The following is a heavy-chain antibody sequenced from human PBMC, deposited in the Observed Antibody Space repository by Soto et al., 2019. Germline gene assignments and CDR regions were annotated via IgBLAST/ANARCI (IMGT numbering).Heavy chain of an antibody. CDR1: GYTFTSYG. CDR3: ARDSYRRSGGRPLYFQH. J-gene: IGHJ1*01. V-gene: IGHV1-18*01. CDR2: ISAYNGNT. D-gene: IGHD3-10*01. Sequence: ASVKVSCKASGYTFTSYGISWVRQAPGQGLEWMGWISAYNGNTNYAQKLQGRVTMTTDTSTSTAYMELRSLRSDDTAVYYCARDSYRRSGGRPLYFQHWGQGTLVTVSS.